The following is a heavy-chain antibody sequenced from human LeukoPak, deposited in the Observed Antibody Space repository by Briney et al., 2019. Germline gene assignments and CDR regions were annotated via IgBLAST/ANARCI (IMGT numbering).Heavy chain of an antibody. D-gene: IGHD2-2*01. CDR1: GGTFSSYA. Sequence: ASVKVSCKASGGTFSSYAISWVRQPPGQGLEWMGGIIPIFGTGNYAQKFQGRVTITADESTSTAYMELSSLRSEDTAVYYCARGVVPAATQTNWFDPWGQGTLVTVSS. CDR2: IIPIFGTG. V-gene: IGHV1-69*13. J-gene: IGHJ5*02. CDR3: ARGVVPAATQTNWFDP.